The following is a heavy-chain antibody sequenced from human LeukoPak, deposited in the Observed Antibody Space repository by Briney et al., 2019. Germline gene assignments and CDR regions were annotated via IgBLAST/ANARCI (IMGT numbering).Heavy chain of an antibody. J-gene: IGHJ6*02. D-gene: IGHD3-10*01. CDR3: ARSPGPGSYYRMLCYGMDV. CDR2: ISAYNGNT. V-gene: IGHV1-18*01. Sequence: GASVKVSCKASGYTFTSYGISWVRQAPGQGLEWMAWISAYNGNTNYAQKLQGRVTMTTDTSTSTAYMELRSLTSDDTAVYYCARSPGPGSYYRMLCYGMDVWGQGTTVTVSS. CDR1: GYTFTSYG.